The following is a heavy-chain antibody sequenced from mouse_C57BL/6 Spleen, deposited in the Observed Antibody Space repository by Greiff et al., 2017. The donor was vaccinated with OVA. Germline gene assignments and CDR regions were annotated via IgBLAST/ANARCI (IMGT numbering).Heavy chain of an antibody. CDR3: ARAAINDYDDGYYFDD. CDR1: GFNIKDYY. Sequence: EVQLQESGAELVKPGASVKLSCTASGFNIKDYYMHWVKQRTEQGLEWIGRIDPEDGETKYAPKFQGKATITADTSSNTAYLQLSSLTSEDTAVYYCARAAINDYDDGYYFDDWGQGTTLTVSS. J-gene: IGHJ2*01. D-gene: IGHD2-4*01. CDR2: IDPEDGET. V-gene: IGHV14-2*01.